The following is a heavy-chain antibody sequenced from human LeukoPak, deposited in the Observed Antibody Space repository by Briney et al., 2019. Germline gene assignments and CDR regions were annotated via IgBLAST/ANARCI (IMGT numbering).Heavy chain of an antibody. CDR2: INPNSGGT. CDR1: GYTFTGYY. CDR3: ATELVVPAAIDY. J-gene: IGHJ4*02. V-gene: IGHV1-2*02. Sequence: ASVKVSCKASGYTFTGYYMHWVRQAPGQGLDWMGWINPNSGGTNYAQKFQGRVTMTRDTSISTAYMELSRLRSDDTAVYYCATELVVPAAIDYWGQGTLVTVSS. D-gene: IGHD2-2*01.